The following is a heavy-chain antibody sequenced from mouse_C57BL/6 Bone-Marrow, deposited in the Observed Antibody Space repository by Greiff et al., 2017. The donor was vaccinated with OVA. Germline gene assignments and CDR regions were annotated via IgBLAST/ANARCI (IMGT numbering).Heavy chain of an antibody. D-gene: IGHD1-1*01. CDR1: GYTFTSYW. J-gene: IGHJ2*01. CDR2: IYPSDSET. Sequence: VQLQQSGAELVRPGSSVKLSCKASGYTFTSYWMDWVKQRPGQGLEWIGNIYPSDSETHYNQKFKDKATLTVDKSSSTAYMQLSSLTSEDSAVYYCARGGELLLPFDYWGQGTTLTVSS. V-gene: IGHV1-61*01. CDR3: ARGGELLLPFDY.